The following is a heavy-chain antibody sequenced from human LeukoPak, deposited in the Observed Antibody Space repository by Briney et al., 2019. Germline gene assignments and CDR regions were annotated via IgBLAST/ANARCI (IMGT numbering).Heavy chain of an antibody. CDR2: IYHSGST. CDR1: GYSISSGYY. J-gene: IGHJ5*02. V-gene: IGHV4-38-2*02. D-gene: IGHD1-26*01. Sequence: PSETLSLTCTVSGYSISSGYYWGWIRQPPGKGLEWIGSIYHSGSTYYNPSLKSRVIISVDTSKNQFSLKLSSVTAADTAVYYCASVGVTYNWFDPWGQGTLVTVSS. CDR3: ASVGVTYNWFDP.